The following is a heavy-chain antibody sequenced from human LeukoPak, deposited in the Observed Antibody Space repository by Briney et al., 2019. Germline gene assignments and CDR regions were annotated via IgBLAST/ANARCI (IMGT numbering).Heavy chain of an antibody. CDR1: GFTFSSYS. V-gene: IGHV3-21*01. CDR3: ARGGPTVTTNVGY. D-gene: IGHD4-17*01. CDR2: ISSSSSSYI. J-gene: IGHJ4*02. Sequence: GGSLRLSCAASGFTFSSYSMNWVRQAPGKGLEWVSSISSSSSSYIYYADSVKGRFAISRDNAKNSLYLQMNSLRAEDTAVYYCARGGPTVTTNVGYWGQGTLVTVSS.